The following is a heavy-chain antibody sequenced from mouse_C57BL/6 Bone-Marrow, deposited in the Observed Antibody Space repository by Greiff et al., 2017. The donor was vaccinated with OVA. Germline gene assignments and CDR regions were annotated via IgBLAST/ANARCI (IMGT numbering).Heavy chain of an antibody. J-gene: IGHJ3*01. CDR3: AKYLWYSKAWFAY. V-gene: IGHV1-64*01. CDR2: IHPNSGST. CDR1: GYTFTSYW. Sequence: QVQLQQPGAELVKPGASVKLSCKASGYTFTSYWMHWVKQRPGQGLEWIGMIHPNSGSTNYNEKFKSKATLTVDKSSSTAYMQLSSLTSEDSAVYSRAKYLWYSKAWFAYWGQGTLVTVSA. D-gene: IGHD2-5*01.